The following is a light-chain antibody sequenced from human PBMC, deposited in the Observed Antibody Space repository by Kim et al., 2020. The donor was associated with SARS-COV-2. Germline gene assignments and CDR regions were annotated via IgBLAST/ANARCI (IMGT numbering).Light chain of an antibody. J-gene: IGLJ2*01. Sequence: PGKTARVSCGGNSIGSKSVHWYQQKSGQAPVLVIYYDSDRPSGIPERFSGSNSGNTATLTISRVEAGYEADYYCQVWDSSSDHRVVFGGGTQLTVL. CDR1: SIGSKS. V-gene: IGLV3-21*04. CDR2: YDS. CDR3: QVWDSSSDHRVV.